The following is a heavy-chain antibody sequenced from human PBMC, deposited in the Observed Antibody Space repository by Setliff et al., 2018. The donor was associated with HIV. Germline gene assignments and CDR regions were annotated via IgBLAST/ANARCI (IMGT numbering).Heavy chain of an antibody. J-gene: IGHJ3*02. CDR3: VADRPNDAFDI. Sequence: PGGSLRLSCAASGFTFSSYARHWVRQAPGKGLEWVAVISYDGSNKYYADSVKGRFTISRDNSKNSLYLQMNSLRAEDTGVYYCVADRPNDAFDIWGHGTMVTVSS. V-gene: IGHV3-30*04. CDR1: GFTFSSYA. CDR2: ISYDGSNK.